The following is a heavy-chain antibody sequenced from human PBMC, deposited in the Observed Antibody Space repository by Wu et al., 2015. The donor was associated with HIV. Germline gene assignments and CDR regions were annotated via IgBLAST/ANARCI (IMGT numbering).Heavy chain of an antibody. J-gene: IGHJ4*02. V-gene: IGHV1-18*01. CDR1: GYSFTSYS. D-gene: IGHD2-15*01. CDR2: SSTYDGNT. Sequence: QVQLVQSGAEVKDPGASVKVSCKTSGYSFTSYSITWVRQAPGQGLEWMGWSSTYDGNTNYAQNFQGRVTMTTDTSTSTVYMELRGLRSDDTAVYYCATWKVVADSLRLDYWGQGTLVIVSS. CDR3: ATWKVVADSLRLDY.